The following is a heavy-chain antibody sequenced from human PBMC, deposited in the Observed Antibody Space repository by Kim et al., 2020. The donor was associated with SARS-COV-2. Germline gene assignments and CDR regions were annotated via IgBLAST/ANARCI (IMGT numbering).Heavy chain of an antibody. D-gene: IGHD3-10*01. CDR2: IWYDGSDK. Sequence: GGSLRLSCAASGFTFSSYGMNWVRQAPGKGLEWVAVIWYDGSDKYYAYSVKGRFTISRDNSKNTLYLQVNSLRAEDTAVYYCARQYYPHAFDIWGQGTMVTVSS. CDR1: GFTFSSYG. J-gene: IGHJ3*02. CDR3: ARQYYPHAFDI. V-gene: IGHV3-33*08.